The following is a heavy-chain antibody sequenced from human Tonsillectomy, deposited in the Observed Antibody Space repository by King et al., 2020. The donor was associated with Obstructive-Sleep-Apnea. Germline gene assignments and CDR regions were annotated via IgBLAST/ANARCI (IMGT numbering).Heavy chain of an antibody. D-gene: IGHD6-19*01. Sequence: VQLVESGGGLVQPGRSLRLSCAASGFNFNNYAMHWVRQAPGKGLEWVSGINWNSGSRGYADSVKGRFTISRDNAKNLVFLQMNSLRTGDTAFYYCAKERSSGWYKGCEYWGQGTLVTVSS. J-gene: IGHJ4*02. V-gene: IGHV3-9*01. CDR2: INWNSGSR. CDR1: GFNFNNYA. CDR3: AKERSSGWYKGCEY.